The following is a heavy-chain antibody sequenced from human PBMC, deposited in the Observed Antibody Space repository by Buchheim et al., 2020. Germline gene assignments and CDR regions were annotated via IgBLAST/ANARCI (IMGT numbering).Heavy chain of an antibody. D-gene: IGHD2-15*01. CDR2: INHSGST. J-gene: IGHJ4*02. CDR3: ARSREDIVVVVAATFDY. Sequence: QVQLQQWGAGLLKPSETLSLTCAVYGGSFSGYYWSWIRQPPGKGLEWIGEINHSGSTNYNPSLKSRVTISVDTSKNQFSLKLSSVTAADTAVYYCARSREDIVVVVAATFDYWGQGTL. V-gene: IGHV4-34*01. CDR1: GGSFSGYY.